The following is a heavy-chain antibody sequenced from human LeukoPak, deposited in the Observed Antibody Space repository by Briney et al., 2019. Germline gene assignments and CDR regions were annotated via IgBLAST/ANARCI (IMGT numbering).Heavy chain of an antibody. V-gene: IGHV1-46*03. J-gene: IGHJ4*02. D-gene: IGHD1-14*01. CDR2: INTSSGST. Sequence: ASVKVSCKASGYTFTNNYMHWVRQAPGQGPEWMGIINTSSGSTSYAQKFQGRVTMTRDTSTTTVYMELRSLRSEDTAVYYCAGHGTTLSDWGQGTLVTVSS. CDR1: GYTFTNNY. CDR3: AGHGTTLSD.